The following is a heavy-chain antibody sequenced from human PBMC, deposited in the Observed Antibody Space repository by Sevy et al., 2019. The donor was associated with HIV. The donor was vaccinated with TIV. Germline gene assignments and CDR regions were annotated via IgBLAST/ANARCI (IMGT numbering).Heavy chain of an antibody. CDR3: AREGQYYGSCGSYTPFDY. CDR2: IYRDGSSI. J-gene: IGHJ4*02. D-gene: IGHD3-22*01. Sequence: GGSLRLSCGASGFTFSTYWMHWVRQAPGKGLVWVARIYRDGSSIRYADFVKGRFTISRDNAKDTLYLHMNSLRAEDTAVYYCAREGQYYGSCGSYTPFDYWGQGLLVTVSS. CDR1: GFTFSTYW. V-gene: IGHV3-74*01.